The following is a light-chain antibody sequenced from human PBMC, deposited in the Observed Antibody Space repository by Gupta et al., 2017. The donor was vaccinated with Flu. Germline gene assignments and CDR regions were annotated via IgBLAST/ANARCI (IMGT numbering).Light chain of an antibody. CDR3: VKYMGSGRVV. V-gene: IGLV8-61*01. CDR1: SCSVSTSYY. Sequence: QTVVTQEPSFSVSPGGTVTLTCGLSSCSVSTSYYPSWYQQTPGQAPIMCIDSTNTRSSGVPERGSGSGLGTNDAITXTXAEAEDXSYYDSVKYMGSGRVVFGGGTKLTVL. J-gene: IGLJ3*02. CDR2: STN.